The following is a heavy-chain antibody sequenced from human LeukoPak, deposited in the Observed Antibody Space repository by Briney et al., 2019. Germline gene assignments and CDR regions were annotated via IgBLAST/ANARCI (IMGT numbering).Heavy chain of an antibody. CDR1: GGSISSYY. J-gene: IGHJ3*02. D-gene: IGHD2-8*01. V-gene: IGHV4-59*01. Sequence: SETLSLTCTVSGGSISSYYWSWIRQPPGKGLEWIGYIYYSGSTNYNPSLKSRVTISVDTSKNQFSLKLSSVTAADTAVYYCARDLDVSTNGGRGMTGAFDIWGQGTMVTVSS. CDR2: IYYSGST. CDR3: ARDLDVSTNGGRGMTGAFDI.